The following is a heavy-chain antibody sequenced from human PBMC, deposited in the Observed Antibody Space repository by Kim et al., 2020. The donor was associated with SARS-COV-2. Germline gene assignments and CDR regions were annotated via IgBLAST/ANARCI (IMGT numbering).Heavy chain of an antibody. J-gene: IGHJ3*01. D-gene: IGHD6-13*01. Sequence: GGSLRLSCAASGFTFSNYAMSWVRQAPGKGLEWVSAISGSGGSTCYADSVKGRFTISRDNAKNTLYLQMNSLRAEDTAVYYCAKAGGSRAAGVAFDYWGQGTMVTVSS. CDR3: AKAGGSRAAGVAFDY. CDR2: ISGSGGST. V-gene: IGHV3-23*01. CDR1: GFTFSNYA.